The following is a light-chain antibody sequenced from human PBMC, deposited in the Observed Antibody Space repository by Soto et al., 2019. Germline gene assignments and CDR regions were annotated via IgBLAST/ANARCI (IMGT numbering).Light chain of an antibody. Sequence: EIVMTQSPATLSLSPGERATLSCRASLSVSSDLAWYRQKPGQAPRLLIYRAFTRATGIPARFSGSGFGTDSTIPFSRLYSADFAISYFQQDNNSPLTFGGGDTVASK. CDR3: QQDNNSPLT. CDR2: RAF. J-gene: IGKJ4*01. CDR1: LSVSSD. V-gene: IGKV3-15*01.